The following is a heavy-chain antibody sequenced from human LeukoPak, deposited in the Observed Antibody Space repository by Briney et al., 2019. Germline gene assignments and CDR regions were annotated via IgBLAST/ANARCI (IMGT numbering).Heavy chain of an antibody. J-gene: IGHJ4*02. CDR1: GGSISGGGYS. CDR3: ARGIPIPGYTSGWYSN. V-gene: IGHV4-30-2*01. CDR2: IYHSGST. Sequence: SQTLSLTCAVSGGSISGGGYSWSWIRQPPGEGLEWIGYIYHSGSTYYNPSLKSRVTISVDTSKNQFSLRLSSVTAADTAVYYCARGIPIPGYTSGWYSNWGQGTLVTVSS. D-gene: IGHD6-19*01.